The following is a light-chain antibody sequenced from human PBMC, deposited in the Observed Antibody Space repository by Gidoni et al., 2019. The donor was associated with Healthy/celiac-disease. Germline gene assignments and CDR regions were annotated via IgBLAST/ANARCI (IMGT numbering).Light chain of an antibody. CDR3: QQYYSSPWT. CDR2: WAS. Sequence: DIVMTQSPDSLAVSLGERATINCKSSQSVLYSSNNKNYLAWYQQKPGQPPKLLIYWASTRESGVPDRFSGSGSGTDFTLTISSLQAEDVAVYYCQQYYSSPWTFGHXTKVEFK. V-gene: IGKV4-1*01. CDR1: QSVLYSSNNKNY. J-gene: IGKJ1*01.